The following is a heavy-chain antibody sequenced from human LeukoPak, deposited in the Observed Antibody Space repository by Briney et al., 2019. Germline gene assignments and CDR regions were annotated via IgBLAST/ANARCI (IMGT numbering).Heavy chain of an antibody. Sequence: ASVKVSCKASGYTFISYYMHWVRQAPGQGLEWMGIINPRGGSTSYAQKFQGRVTMTRDKSISTAYLQWSSLKASDTAMYYCARPPTGYDSSGYYYDAFDIWGQGTMVTVSS. CDR2: INPRGGST. D-gene: IGHD3-22*01. V-gene: IGHV1-46*01. CDR3: ARPPTGYDSSGYYYDAFDI. CDR1: GYTFISYY. J-gene: IGHJ3*02.